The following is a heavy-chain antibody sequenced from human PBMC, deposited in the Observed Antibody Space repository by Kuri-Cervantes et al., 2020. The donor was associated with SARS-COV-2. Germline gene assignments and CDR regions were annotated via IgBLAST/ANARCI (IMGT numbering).Heavy chain of an antibody. CDR1: GYSFTSYW. CDR2: IYPGDSDT. Sequence: GESLKISCKGSGYSFTSYWIGWVRQMPGKGLEWMGIIYPGDSDTRYSPSFQGRVTISADKSISTAYLQWSSLKASDTAMYYCARDRTGDGDWEYYFDYWGQGTLVTVSS. V-gene: IGHV5-51*01. D-gene: IGHD7-27*01. J-gene: IGHJ4*02. CDR3: ARDRTGDGDWEYYFDY.